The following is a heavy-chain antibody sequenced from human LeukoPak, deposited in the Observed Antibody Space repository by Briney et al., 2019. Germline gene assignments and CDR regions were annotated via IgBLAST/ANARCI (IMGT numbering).Heavy chain of an antibody. CDR1: GFTFSSYG. V-gene: IGHV3-30*02. CDR3: AKDHWGIAVAGTEGFFDY. CDR2: IRYDGSNK. D-gene: IGHD6-19*01. J-gene: IGHJ4*02. Sequence: PGGSLRLSCAASGFTFSSYGMHWVRQAPGKGLEWVAFIRYDGSNKYYADSVKGRFTISRDNSKNTLYLQMNSLRAEDTAVYYCAKDHWGIAVAGTEGFFDYWGQGTLVTVSS.